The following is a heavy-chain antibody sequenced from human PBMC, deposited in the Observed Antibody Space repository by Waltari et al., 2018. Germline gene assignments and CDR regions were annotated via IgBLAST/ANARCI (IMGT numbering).Heavy chain of an antibody. J-gene: IGHJ4*02. Sequence: QVQLVSSGGSLVRPGMSLRLPCAASGFTCSHDAMHWVRQAQGKGLEWVAVIASDGSNKYYAESVKGRFTISRDNPYSTLYLQMDSLRADDTAVYYWAKIDSYSTAYGYWGQGTLVTVSS. V-gene: IGHV3-30*18. CDR1: GFTCSHDA. CDR2: IASDGSNK. D-gene: IGHD2-2*01. CDR3: AKIDSYSTAYGY.